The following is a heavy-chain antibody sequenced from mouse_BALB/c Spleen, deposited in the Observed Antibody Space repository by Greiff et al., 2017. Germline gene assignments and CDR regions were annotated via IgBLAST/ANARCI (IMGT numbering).Heavy chain of an antibody. Sequence: EVNVVESGGDLVKPGGSLKLSCAASGFTFSSYGMSWVRQTPDKRLEWVATISSGGSYTYYPDSVKGRFTISRDNAKNTLYLQMSSLKSEDTAMYYCARQDRYSYAMDYWGQGTSVTVSS. V-gene: IGHV5-6*01. CDR3: ARQDRYSYAMDY. CDR1: GFTFSSYG. J-gene: IGHJ4*01. CDR2: ISSGGSYT. D-gene: IGHD2-14*01.